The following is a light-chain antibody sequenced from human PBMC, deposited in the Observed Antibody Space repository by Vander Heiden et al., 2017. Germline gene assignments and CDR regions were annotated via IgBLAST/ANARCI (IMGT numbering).Light chain of an antibody. J-gene: IGKJ1*01. CDR3: QQYATSPWT. V-gene: IGKV3-20*01. CDR1: QSVSRSY. CDR2: GAS. Sequence: EIVLTQSPGTLSLSPGERATLSCRASQSVSRSYLAWSQQKPGQAPRLLIYGASSRATGIPDRFSGSGPGTDFTLTISRLEPEDFAVYYCQQYATSPWTFGQGTKVEI.